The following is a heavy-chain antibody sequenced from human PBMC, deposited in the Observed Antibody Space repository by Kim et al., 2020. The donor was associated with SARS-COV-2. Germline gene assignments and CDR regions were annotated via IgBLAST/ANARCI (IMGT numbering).Heavy chain of an antibody. V-gene: IGHV5-51*01. Sequence: SPSFQGQVTISADKSISTAYLQWSSLKASDTAMYYCARWDSHQKLRAFDIWGQGTMVTVSS. J-gene: IGHJ3*02. CDR3: ARWDSHQKLRAFDI. D-gene: IGHD1-26*01.